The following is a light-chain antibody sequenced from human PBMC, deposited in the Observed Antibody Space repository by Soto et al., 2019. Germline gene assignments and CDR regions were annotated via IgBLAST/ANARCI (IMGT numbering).Light chain of an antibody. Sequence: DIQMTQSPSTLSASVGDRVSIACRASQSSSSLAWYQQKPGKAPKLLIYDASSLESGVPSRFSGRGSGTEFPLSIISLQPQDFSTYYCQQYHRYSWTFGQGTEVEIK. CDR1: QSSSS. CDR2: DAS. CDR3: QQYHRYSWT. V-gene: IGKV1-5*01. J-gene: IGKJ1*01.